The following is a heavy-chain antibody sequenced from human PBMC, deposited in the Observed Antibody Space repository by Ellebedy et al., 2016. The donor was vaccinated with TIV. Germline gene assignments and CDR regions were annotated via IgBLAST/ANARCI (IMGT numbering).Heavy chain of an antibody. CDR2: IYHSGST. CDR3: ARGSRSLWFGELLPHFDS. CDR1: NGSITDYF. J-gene: IGHJ4*02. V-gene: IGHV4-59*01. D-gene: IGHD3-10*01. Sequence: PSETLSLTCTVSNGSITDYFWSWIRQPPGKGLEWIGHIYHSGSTTFNPSLKSRLTISVDPSNNQFSLKLSSVTAADTAVYFCARGSRSLWFGELLPHFDSWGQGAQVTVSS.